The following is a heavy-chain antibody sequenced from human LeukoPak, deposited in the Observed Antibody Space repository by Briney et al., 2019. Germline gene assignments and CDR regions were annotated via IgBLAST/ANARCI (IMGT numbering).Heavy chain of an antibody. V-gene: IGHV4-38-2*01. CDR1: GYSISSGYY. J-gene: IGHJ4*02. CDR2: IYHSGST. CDR3: ARLESLNFDY. Sequence: PSETLSLTCAVSGYSISSGYYWGWIRQPPGKGLEWIGSIYHSGSTYYNPSLKSRVTISVDTSKNQFSLKLSSVTAADTAVYYCARLESLNFDYWGQGTLVTVSS. D-gene: IGHD5-24*01.